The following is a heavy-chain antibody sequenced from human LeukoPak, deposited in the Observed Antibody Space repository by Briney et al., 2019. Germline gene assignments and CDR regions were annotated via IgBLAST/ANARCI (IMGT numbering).Heavy chain of an antibody. V-gene: IGHV3-23*01. Sequence: GGSLRLSCAAFGFNFANHAMSWVRQTPGKGLEWVSAISGGGYITYYADSVTGRFTISRDKSKDTLFLQMHSLRPGHTAVYYCVREDTPATANYWGQGTLVTISS. CDR2: ISGGGYIT. J-gene: IGHJ4*02. CDR1: GFNFANHA. D-gene: IGHD2-21*02. CDR3: VREDTPATANY.